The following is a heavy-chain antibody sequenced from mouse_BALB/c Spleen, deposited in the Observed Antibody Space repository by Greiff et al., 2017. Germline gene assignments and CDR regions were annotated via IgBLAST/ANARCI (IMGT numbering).Heavy chain of an antibody. CDR3: ARDGYFDY. D-gene: IGHD1-1*01. J-gene: IGHJ2*01. CDR2: INPSTGYT. V-gene: IGHV1-7*01. Sequence: VQLQQSGAELAKPGASVKMSCKASGYTFTSYWMHWVKQRPGQGLEWIGYINPSTGYTEYNQKFKDKATLTADKSSSTAYMQLKSLTSEDSAVYYCARDGYFDYWGQGTTLTVSS. CDR1: GYTFTSYW.